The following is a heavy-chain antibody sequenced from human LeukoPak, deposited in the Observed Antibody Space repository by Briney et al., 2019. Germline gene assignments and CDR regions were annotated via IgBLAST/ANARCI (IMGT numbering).Heavy chain of an antibody. Sequence: SETLSLTCTVSGGSISSSSYYWGWIRQPPGKGLEWIGSIYYSGSTYYNPSLKSRVTISVDTSKNQFSLKLSSVTAADTAVYYCARRVDLAADAFDIWGQGTMVTVSS. CDR3: ARRVDLAADAFDI. J-gene: IGHJ3*02. D-gene: IGHD6-13*01. V-gene: IGHV4-39*01. CDR2: IYYSGST. CDR1: GGSISSSSYY.